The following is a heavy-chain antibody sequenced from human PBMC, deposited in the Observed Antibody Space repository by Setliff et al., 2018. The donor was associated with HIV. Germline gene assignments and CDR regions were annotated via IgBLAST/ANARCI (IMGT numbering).Heavy chain of an antibody. CDR3: ASGSHGEGATDY. CDR1: GGTFSSYA. D-gene: IGHD1-26*01. CDR2: IIPIFGTA. Sequence: SVKVSCKASGGTFSSYAISWVRQAPGQGLEWMGGIIPIFGTADYAQKFQGRVTITADESTNTAYMELSSLRSEDTAVYYCASGSHGEGATDYWGLGTLVTVSS. J-gene: IGHJ4*02. V-gene: IGHV1-69*13.